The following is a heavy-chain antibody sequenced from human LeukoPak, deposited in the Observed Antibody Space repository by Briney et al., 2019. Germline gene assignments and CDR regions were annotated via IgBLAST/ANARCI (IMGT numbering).Heavy chain of an antibody. Sequence: PGGSLRLSCAASGFAFSSLDMGWVRQAPGKGLEWGAVISYDGNNKYYADSVKGRFSISRDNSKNTLYLQMNSLSAEDTSMYYCARYFGSNWYGGFDYWGQGTLVTVS. V-gene: IGHV3-30-3*01. CDR1: GFAFSSLD. CDR3: ARYFGSNWYGGFDY. CDR2: ISYDGNNK. J-gene: IGHJ4*02. D-gene: IGHD6-13*01.